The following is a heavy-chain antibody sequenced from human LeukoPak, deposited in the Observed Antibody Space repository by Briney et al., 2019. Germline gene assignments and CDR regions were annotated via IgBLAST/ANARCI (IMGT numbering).Heavy chain of an antibody. Sequence: SETLSLTCTVSGGSISSGSYYWGWIRQPPGKGLEWIGSIYYSGSTYYNPSLKSRVTISVDTSKNQFSLKLSSVTAADTAVYYCARSRSWATSFTRRYYFDYWGQGTLVTVSS. D-gene: IGHD3-3*01. J-gene: IGHJ4*02. CDR1: GGSISSGSYY. V-gene: IGHV4-39*01. CDR2: IYYSGST. CDR3: ARSRSWATSFTRRYYFDY.